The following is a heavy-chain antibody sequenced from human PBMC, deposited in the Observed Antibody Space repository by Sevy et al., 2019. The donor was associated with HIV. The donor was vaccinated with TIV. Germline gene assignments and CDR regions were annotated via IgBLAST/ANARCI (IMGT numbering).Heavy chain of an antibody. J-gene: IGHJ5*02. CDR2: IYYSGST. CDR1: GGSISSGDYY. V-gene: IGHV4-30-4*01. Sequence: SETLSLTCTVSGGSISSGDYYWSWIRQPPGRGLEWIGYIYYSGSTYYNPSLQSRVTISVDTSKNQFSLKLSSVTSADTAVYYCARAKFRGFWELGENLFDPWGPGTLVTVSS. CDR3: ARAKFRGFWELGENLFDP. D-gene: IGHD3-10*01.